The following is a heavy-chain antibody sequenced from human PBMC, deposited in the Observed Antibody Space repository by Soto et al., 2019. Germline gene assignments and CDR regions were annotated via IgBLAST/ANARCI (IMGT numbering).Heavy chain of an antibody. CDR3: ARMPIAAAGTWHYYYGMDV. D-gene: IGHD6-13*01. J-gene: IGHJ6*02. V-gene: IGHV3-33*01. CDR2: IWYDGSNK. Sequence: PGGSLRLSCAASGFTFSSYGMHWVRQAPGKGLEWVAVIWYDGSNKYYADSVKGRFTISRDNSKNTLYLQMNSLRAEDTAVYYCARMPIAAAGTWHYYYGMDVWGQGTTVTVSS. CDR1: GFTFSSYG.